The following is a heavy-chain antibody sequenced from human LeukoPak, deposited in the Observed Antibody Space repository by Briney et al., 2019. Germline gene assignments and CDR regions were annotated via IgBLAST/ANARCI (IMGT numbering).Heavy chain of an antibody. Sequence: GGSLRLSCAASGFTFSNYAMSWVRQAPEKGLEWGSEISGSGGSTYYADSVKGQFTISRDNSKNTLYLQMNSLRAEDTALYYCAKVTAVAGKGYYFDYWGQGTLVTVSS. D-gene: IGHD6-19*01. J-gene: IGHJ4*02. V-gene: IGHV3-23*01. CDR2: ISGSGGST. CDR1: GFTFSNYA. CDR3: AKVTAVAGKGYYFDY.